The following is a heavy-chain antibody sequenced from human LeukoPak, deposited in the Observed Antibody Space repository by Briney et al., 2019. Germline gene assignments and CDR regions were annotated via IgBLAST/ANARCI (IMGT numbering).Heavy chain of an antibody. CDR2: IYSGGST. CDR1: GFTVSSNY. D-gene: IGHD3-10*01. Sequence: GGSLRLSCAASGFTVSSNYMSWVRQAPGKGLEWVSVIYSGGSTYYADSVKGRFTISRDNSKNTLYLQMNSLRAEDTAVYYCAREVANDNTQTMGSERSYYFDYWGQGTLVTVSS. V-gene: IGHV3-53*01. CDR3: AREVANDNTQTMGSERSYYFDY. J-gene: IGHJ4*02.